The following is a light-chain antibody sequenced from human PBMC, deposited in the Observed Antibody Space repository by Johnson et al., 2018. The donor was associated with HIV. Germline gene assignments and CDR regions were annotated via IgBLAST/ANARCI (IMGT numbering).Light chain of an antibody. CDR1: SSNVGNNY. CDR2: DNN. V-gene: IGLV1-51*01. Sequence: QSALTQPPSVSAAPGQKVTISCSGSSSNVGNNYVSWLQQLPGTAPKLLIYDNNERPSGVPDRFSGSKSGPSASLAIRGLQAGDEADYYCAAWDDSLNGLYVFGTGTKVTVL. J-gene: IGLJ1*01. CDR3: AAWDDSLNGLYV.